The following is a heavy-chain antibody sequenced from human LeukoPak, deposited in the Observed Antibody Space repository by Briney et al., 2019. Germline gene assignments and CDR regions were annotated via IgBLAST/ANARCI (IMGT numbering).Heavy chain of an antibody. CDR1: VGSLSSSSYN. Sequence: SETLSLACTVSVGSLSSSSYNWGWIRHRPGKGLEWRGSIYYSGRTYSNPSLKSRVTISVDTSKNQFSLKLSSVTAADTAVYYCARDSMDYWGQGTLVTVSS. V-gene: IGHV4-39*07. J-gene: IGHJ4*02. CDR2: IYYSGRT. CDR3: ARDSMDY.